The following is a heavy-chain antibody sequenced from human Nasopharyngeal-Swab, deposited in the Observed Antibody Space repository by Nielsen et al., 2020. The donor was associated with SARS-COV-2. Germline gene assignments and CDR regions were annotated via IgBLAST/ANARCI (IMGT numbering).Heavy chain of an antibody. CDR2: IWYDVSNK. CDR1: GFTFSSYG. Sequence: GESLKISCAASGFTFSSYGMHWVRQAPGKGLEWVAVIWYDVSNKYYADSVKGRFTISRDNSKNTLYLQMNSLRAEDTAVYYCAREPDSSSWSTNWFDPWGQGTLVTVSS. CDR3: AREPDSSSWSTNWFDP. V-gene: IGHV3-33*01. J-gene: IGHJ5*02. D-gene: IGHD6-13*01.